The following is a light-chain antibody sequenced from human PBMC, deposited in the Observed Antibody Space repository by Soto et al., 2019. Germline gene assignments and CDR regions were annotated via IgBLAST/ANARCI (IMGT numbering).Light chain of an antibody. J-gene: IGLJ3*02. CDR3: CSYAGSYTLV. CDR2: DVS. V-gene: IGLV2-11*01. CDR1: SSDVGGYNH. Sequence: QSALTQPASVSGSPGQSITISCTGTSSDVGGYNHVSWYQHHPGKAPKLMIYDVSKRPSGVPDRFSGSKSGNTASLTISGLQAEDEADYYCCSYAGSYTLVFGGGTKVTVL.